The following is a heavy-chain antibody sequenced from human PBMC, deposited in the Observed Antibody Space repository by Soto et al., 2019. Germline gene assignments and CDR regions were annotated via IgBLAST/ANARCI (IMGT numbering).Heavy chain of an antibody. CDR1: GGTFRTYA. V-gene: IGHV1-69*01. CDR2: IIPIFGAP. Sequence: QVQLVQSGAEVKKPGSSVKVSCKASGGTFRTYAISWVRQAHGHGLEWMGGIIPIFGAPNYAQKFQGTVTITADEHTSTADIELRSLRSEDPCVYYCARARYSSTLTPSYFYGLDFLCQGTTLSVPS. D-gene: IGHD6-13*01. CDR3: ARARYSSTLTPSYFYGLDF. J-gene: IGHJ6*02.